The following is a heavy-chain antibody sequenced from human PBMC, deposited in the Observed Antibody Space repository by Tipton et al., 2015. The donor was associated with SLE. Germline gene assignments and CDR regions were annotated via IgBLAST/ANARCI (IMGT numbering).Heavy chain of an antibody. Sequence: TLSLTCTVSGGSISSSSHYWGWIRQPPGKGLEWIGSIYYSGSTYYNPSLKSRVTISVDTSKNQFSLKLSSVTAADTAVYYCARGYDSGGYPLTYFDYWGQGTLVTVS. J-gene: IGHJ4*02. D-gene: IGHD3-22*01. V-gene: IGHV4-39*07. CDR3: ARGYDSGGYPLTYFDY. CDR2: IYYSGST. CDR1: GGSISSSSHY.